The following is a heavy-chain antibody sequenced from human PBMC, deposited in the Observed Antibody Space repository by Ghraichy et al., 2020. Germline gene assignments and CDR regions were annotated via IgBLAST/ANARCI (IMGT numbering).Heavy chain of an antibody. CDR2: ISWNSGSI. J-gene: IGHJ6*02. D-gene: IGHD4-11*01. CDR1: GFTFDDYA. Sequence: GGSLRLSCAASGFTFDDYAMHWVRQAPGKGLEWVSGISWNSGSIGYADSVKGRFTISRDNAKNSLYLQMNSLRAEDTALYYCAKDMARHSNYGMDVWGQGTTVTVSS. CDR3: AKDMARHSNYGMDV. V-gene: IGHV3-9*01.